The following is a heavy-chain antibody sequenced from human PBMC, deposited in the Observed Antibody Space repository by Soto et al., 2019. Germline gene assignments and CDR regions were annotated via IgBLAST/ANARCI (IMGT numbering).Heavy chain of an antibody. CDR1: NYSISSGYH. D-gene: IGHD1-1*01. Sequence: PSETQSVTCNVSNYSISSGYHWGWIRQHPGKGLEGIGTTYQSGNNYQNPSLKSRVILSIDTSKNQFSLNLRNVTAADTAVYYCVRGNVNFDF. J-gene: IGHJ4*01. CDR2: TYQSGNN. CDR3: VRGNVNFDF. V-gene: IGHV4-38-2*02.